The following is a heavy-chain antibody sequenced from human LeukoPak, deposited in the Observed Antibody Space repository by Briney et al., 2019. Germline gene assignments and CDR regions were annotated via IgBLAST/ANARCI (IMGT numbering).Heavy chain of an antibody. CDR3: AGVTTRLFWFDP. Sequence: ASVKVSCKASGYTFTSYGISWVRQAPGQGLEWMGWISAYNGNTNYAQMLQGRVTMTTDTSTSTAYMELRSLRSDDTAVYYCAGVTTRLFWFDPWGQGTLVTVSS. J-gene: IGHJ5*02. CDR1: GYTFTSYG. D-gene: IGHD3-16*01. CDR2: ISAYNGNT. V-gene: IGHV1-18*01.